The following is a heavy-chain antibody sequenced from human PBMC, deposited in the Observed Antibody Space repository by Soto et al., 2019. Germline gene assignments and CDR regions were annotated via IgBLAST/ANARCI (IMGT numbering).Heavy chain of an antibody. D-gene: IGHD6-19*01. J-gene: IGHJ4*02. CDR1: GFTFSSYE. Sequence: EVQLVESGGGLVQPGGSLRLSCAASGFTFSSYEMNWVRQAPGKGLEWVSYISSSGSTIYYADSVKGRFTISRDNAKNSLYLQMNSLRAEATAVYYCAARLVEQWLVSFDYWGQGTLVTVSS. V-gene: IGHV3-48*03. CDR3: AARLVEQWLVSFDY. CDR2: ISSSGSTI.